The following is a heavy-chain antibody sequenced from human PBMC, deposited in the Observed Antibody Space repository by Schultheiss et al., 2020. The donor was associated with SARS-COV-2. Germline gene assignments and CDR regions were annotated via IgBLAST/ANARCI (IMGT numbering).Heavy chain of an antibody. Sequence: SETLSLTCAVSGGSISSSNWWSWVRQPPGKGLEWIGSIYYSGSTYYNPSLKSRVTISVDTSKNQFSLKLSSVTAADTAVYYCARRGYSYVVYFDYWGQGTLVTVSS. CDR3: ARRGYSYVVYFDY. CDR2: IYYSGST. CDR1: GGSISSSNW. D-gene: IGHD5-18*01. V-gene: IGHV4-39*01. J-gene: IGHJ4*02.